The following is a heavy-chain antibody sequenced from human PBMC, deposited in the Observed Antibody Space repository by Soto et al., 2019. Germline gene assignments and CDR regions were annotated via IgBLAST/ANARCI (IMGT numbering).Heavy chain of an antibody. Sequence: EVQLVESGGGLVQPGGSLKLSCAASGFTFSASAMHWVRQASGKGLEWVGRVRSKANSYATSYAASVKGRFTISRDDSKNTAYLQMNSLKTEDTAVYYCTSLRYFDGYGTNWGQGTLVTVSS. CDR1: GFTFSASA. J-gene: IGHJ4*02. CDR2: VRSKANSYAT. V-gene: IGHV3-73*02. CDR3: TSLRYFDGYGTN. D-gene: IGHD3-9*01.